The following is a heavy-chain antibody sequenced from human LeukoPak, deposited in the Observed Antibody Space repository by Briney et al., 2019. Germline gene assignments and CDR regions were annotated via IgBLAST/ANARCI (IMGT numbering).Heavy chain of an antibody. CDR3: AKTHKTQQLVLGY. V-gene: IGHV3-30*18. CDR1: GFTFSSYG. D-gene: IGHD6-13*01. J-gene: IGHJ4*02. Sequence: GGSLRLSCAASGFTFSSYGMHWVRQAPGKGLEWVAVISYDGSNKYYADSVKGRFTISRDNSKNTLYLQMNSLRAEDTAVYYCAKTHKTQQLVLGYWGQGTLVTVSS. CDR2: ISYDGSNK.